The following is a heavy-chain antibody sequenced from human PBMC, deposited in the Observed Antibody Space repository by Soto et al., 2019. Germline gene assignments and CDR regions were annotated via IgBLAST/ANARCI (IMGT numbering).Heavy chain of an antibody. J-gene: IGHJ3*02. CDR3: AKTANGWFSAFDI. CDR2: ISGSGGTT. CDR1: GFTFSSYA. D-gene: IGHD6-19*01. Sequence: EVQLLESGGGLVQPGGSLRLSCAASGFTFSSYAMSWVRQAPGKGLEWVSAISGSGGTTYYADSVKGRFTFSRDTSKNKLYQKMISLRAEDTVVYYCAKTANGWFSAFDIWGQVTMVTVSS. V-gene: IGHV3-23*01.